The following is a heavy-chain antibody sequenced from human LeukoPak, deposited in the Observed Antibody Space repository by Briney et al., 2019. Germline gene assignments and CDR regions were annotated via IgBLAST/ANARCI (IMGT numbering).Heavy chain of an antibody. V-gene: IGHV3-21*01. Sequence: GGSLRLSCADSGFTFNSYMRWVRQAPGKGLEWVSSISSTSSYIYYADSVKGRFTISRDNAKNSLYLQMNSLRADDTAVYYCARGQSRYFDWYLRFFDYPGEGTLVTVSS. CDR2: ISSTSSYI. CDR1: GFTFNSY. CDR3: ARGQSRYFDWYLRFFDY. D-gene: IGHD3-9*01. J-gene: IGHJ4*02.